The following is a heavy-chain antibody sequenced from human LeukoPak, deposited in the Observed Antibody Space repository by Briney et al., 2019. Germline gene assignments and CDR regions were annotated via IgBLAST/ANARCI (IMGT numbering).Heavy chain of an antibody. V-gene: IGHV1-8*01. Sequence: GASVKVSCKASGYTFTSYDINWVRQATGQGLEWMGWMNPNSGNTGYAQKFQGRVTMTRNTSISTAYMELSSLRSEDTAVYYCARGRSRDFWSGYYQGSGELDYWGQGTLVTVSS. D-gene: IGHD3-3*01. CDR2: MNPNSGNT. CDR1: GYTFTSYD. J-gene: IGHJ4*02. CDR3: ARGRSRDFWSGYYQGSGELDY.